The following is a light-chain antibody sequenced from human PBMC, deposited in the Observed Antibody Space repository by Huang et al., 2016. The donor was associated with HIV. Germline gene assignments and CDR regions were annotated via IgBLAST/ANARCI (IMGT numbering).Light chain of an antibody. CDR3: QHYNAWPYS. Sequence: EIVMTQSPATLSLSPGERATLSCRASQFIITDVAWYQQKPGQAPSLLIYGASTRDTGVPARFSGSGSGTDFTLTISSLQSEDFAVYYCQHYNAWPYSFGQGTKLEIK. J-gene: IGKJ2*03. CDR1: QFIITD. CDR2: GAS. V-gene: IGKV3-15*01.